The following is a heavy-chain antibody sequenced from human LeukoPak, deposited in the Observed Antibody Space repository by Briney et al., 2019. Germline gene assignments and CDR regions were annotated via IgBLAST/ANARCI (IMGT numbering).Heavy chain of an antibody. V-gene: IGHV4-34*01. Sequence: SETLSLTCTVSGGSISSYYWSWIRQPPGKGLEWIGEINHGGSTNYNPSLRSRVTISVDTSKNQFSLKLSSVTAADTAVYYCARRYGSGWYYYFDYWGQGTLVTVSS. CDR3: ARRYGSGWYYYFDY. CDR1: GGSISSYY. D-gene: IGHD6-19*01. CDR2: INHGGST. J-gene: IGHJ4*02.